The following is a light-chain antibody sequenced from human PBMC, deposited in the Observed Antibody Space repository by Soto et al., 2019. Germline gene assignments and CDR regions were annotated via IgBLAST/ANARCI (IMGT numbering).Light chain of an antibody. Sequence: QSALTQPASVSGSPGQSITISCTGTSSDVGGYNYVSWYQQHPEKAPKLMIYDVSNRPSGVSNRFSGSKSGNTASLTISGLQAEDEADYYCSSYTSSILFGGGTKLTVL. CDR3: SSYTSSIL. CDR1: SSDVGGYNY. V-gene: IGLV2-14*01. CDR2: DVS. J-gene: IGLJ2*01.